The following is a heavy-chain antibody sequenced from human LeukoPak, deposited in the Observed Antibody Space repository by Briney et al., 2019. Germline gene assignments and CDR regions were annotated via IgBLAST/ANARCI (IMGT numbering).Heavy chain of an antibody. CDR2: IRSNSDGGTI. D-gene: IGHD3-22*01. J-gene: IGHJ4*02. CDR3: ATDFFYYDSSGYDY. Sequence: GGSLRLSCATSGFTFSNAWMNWVRQAPGKGLEWVGRIRSNSDGGTIDYAAPVKGRFTLSRDDSKTTLYLQMNSLQTEDTAVYYCATDFFYYDSSGYDYWGQGTLVTVSS. CDR1: GFTFSNAW. V-gene: IGHV3-15*07.